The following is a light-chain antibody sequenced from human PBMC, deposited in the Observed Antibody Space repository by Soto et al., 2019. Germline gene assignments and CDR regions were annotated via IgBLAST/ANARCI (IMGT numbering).Light chain of an antibody. J-gene: IGLJ1*01. CDR2: EVS. Sequence: QSALTQPASVSGSPGQSITISCTGTSSDVGSYNLVSWYQQHPGKAPKLMIYEVSKRPSGVSNRFSGSKSGNTASLTISGLQAEDEADYYCCSYACSSKVFGTGTKVTVL. CDR1: SSDVGSYNL. V-gene: IGLV2-23*02. CDR3: CSYACSSKV.